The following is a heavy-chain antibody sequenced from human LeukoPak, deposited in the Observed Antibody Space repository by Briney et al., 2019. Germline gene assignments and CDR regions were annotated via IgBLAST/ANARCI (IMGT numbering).Heavy chain of an antibody. J-gene: IGHJ4*02. Sequence: ASVKVSCKASGYTFTSYCIHWVRQAPGQGLGWMGIINPSGGSTNYAQKFQGRVTMTRDTSTSTVYMELSSLRSEDTAVYYCATAKFGGNSYFDYWGQGTLVTVSS. D-gene: IGHD4-23*01. CDR3: ATAKFGGNSYFDY. CDR1: GYTFTSYC. V-gene: IGHV1-46*01. CDR2: INPSGGST.